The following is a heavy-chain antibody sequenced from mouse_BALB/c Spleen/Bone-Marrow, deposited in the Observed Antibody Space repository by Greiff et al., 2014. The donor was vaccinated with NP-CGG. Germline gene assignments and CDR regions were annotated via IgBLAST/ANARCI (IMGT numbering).Heavy chain of an antibody. CDR3: ARSYGYERSWFAY. CDR2: ISPNNGGT. V-gene: IGHV1-18*01. CDR1: GYTFTEYT. Sequence: VQLKESGPEVVKPGASVKISCKTSGYTFTEYTMHWVKQSHGKSLEWIGGISPNNGGTTYNQKFKGKATLTVDKSSSTAYMELRSLTSEDSAVYYCARSYGYERSWFAYWGQGTLVTVSA. D-gene: IGHD2-2*01. J-gene: IGHJ3*01.